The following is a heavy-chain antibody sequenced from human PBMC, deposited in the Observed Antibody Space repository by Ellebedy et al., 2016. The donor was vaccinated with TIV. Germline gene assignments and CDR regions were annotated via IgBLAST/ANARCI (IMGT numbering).Heavy chain of an antibody. D-gene: IGHD3-10*01. CDR3: TRDVDATGSTGAGPES. J-gene: IGHJ5*02. Sequence: GGSLRLSCAASGFSFSTYWMHWVRQAPGKGLVWVSRIRGDGDGTSYADSVKGRFALSRDNAKNTLYLQMSSLTAEDTAVYYCTRDVDATGSTGAGPESWGQGTLVIVSS. CDR2: IRGDGDGT. V-gene: IGHV3-74*01. CDR1: GFSFSTYW.